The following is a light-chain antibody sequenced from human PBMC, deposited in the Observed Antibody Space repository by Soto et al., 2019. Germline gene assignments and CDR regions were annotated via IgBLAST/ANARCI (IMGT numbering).Light chain of an antibody. V-gene: IGKV2-30*02. J-gene: IGKJ1*01. Sequence: DVVMTQSPLSLPVTLGQPASISCRSSQSLLHSDGNTYLNWFQQRPGQSPRRLIYRVSNRDSGVPDRFSGSGSGTDFTLKISRVEAEDVGVYYCMQGTHWPPWPFGQGTKVEIK. CDR2: RVS. CDR1: QSLLHSDGNTY. CDR3: MQGTHWPPWP.